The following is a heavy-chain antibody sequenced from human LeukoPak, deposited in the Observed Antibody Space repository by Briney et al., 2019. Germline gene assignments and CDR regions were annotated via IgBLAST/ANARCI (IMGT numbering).Heavy chain of an antibody. J-gene: IGHJ4*02. Sequence: GGSLRLSCAASGFTFSSYSMNWVRQAPGKGLEWVSYISSPSSTIYYADSVKGRFTISRDNAKSSLYLQMNSLRAEDTAVYYCARDRGGFNDYWGQGTLVTVSS. D-gene: IGHD2-15*01. CDR2: ISSPSSTI. CDR3: ARDRGGFNDY. CDR1: GFTFSSYS. V-gene: IGHV3-48*01.